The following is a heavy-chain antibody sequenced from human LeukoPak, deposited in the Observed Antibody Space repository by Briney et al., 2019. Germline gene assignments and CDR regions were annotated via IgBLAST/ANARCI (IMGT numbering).Heavy chain of an antibody. D-gene: IGHD6-19*01. CDR3: ARAVRGWLDY. CDR2: ITSSGSTI. CDR1: GFTFSTYE. J-gene: IGHJ4*02. Sequence: GGSLRLSCAASGFTFSTYEMNWVGQAPGKGLEWVSYITSSGSTIYYADSVKGRFTVSRDNAKNSLYLQMNSLRAEDTAVYYCARAVRGWLDYWGQGTLVTVSS. V-gene: IGHV3-48*03.